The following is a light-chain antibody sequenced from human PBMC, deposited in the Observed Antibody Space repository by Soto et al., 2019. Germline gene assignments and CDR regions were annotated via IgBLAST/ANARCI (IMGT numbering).Light chain of an antibody. Sequence: DIQLTHSPSFLSASVEDRVTITCRASQGISSYLAWYQQKPGKAPKLLIYAASTLQSGVPSRFSGSGSGTEFTLTISSLQPEDFATYYCQQLNSYPQTFGQGTRLEIK. J-gene: IGKJ5*01. V-gene: IGKV1-9*01. CDR1: QGISSY. CDR3: QQLNSYPQT. CDR2: AAS.